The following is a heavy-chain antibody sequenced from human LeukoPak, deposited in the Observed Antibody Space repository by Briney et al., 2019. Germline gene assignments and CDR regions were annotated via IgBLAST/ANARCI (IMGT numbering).Heavy chain of an antibody. CDR2: INPNSGGT. J-gene: IGHJ4*02. CDR1: GYTFTGYY. Sequence: ASVKVSCKASGYTFTGYYMHWVRQAPGQGLEWMGWINPNSGGTNYAQKFQGRVTMTRDTSTTTAYMELRSLRSDDTAGYYCARDYRTGFDYWGQGTLVTVSS. D-gene: IGHD7-27*01. V-gene: IGHV1-2*02. CDR3: ARDYRTGFDY.